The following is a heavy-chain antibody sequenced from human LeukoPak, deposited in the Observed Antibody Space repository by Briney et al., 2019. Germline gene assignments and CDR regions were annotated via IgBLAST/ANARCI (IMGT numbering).Heavy chain of an antibody. CDR3: ARTNLRGVGPYYYGMDV. CDR2: IIPIFGTA. D-gene: IGHD3-10*01. CDR1: GGTFSSYA. V-gene: IGHV1-69*13. J-gene: IGHJ6*02. Sequence: SVNVSCKASGGTFSSYAISWVRQAPGQGLEWMGGIIPIFGTANYAQKFQGRVTITADESTSTAYMELSSLRSEDTAVYYCARTNLRGVGPYYYGMDVWGQGTTVTVSS.